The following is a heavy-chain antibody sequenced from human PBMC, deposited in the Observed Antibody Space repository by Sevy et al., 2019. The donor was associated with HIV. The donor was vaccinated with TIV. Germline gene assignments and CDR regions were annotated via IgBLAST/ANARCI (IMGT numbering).Heavy chain of an antibody. J-gene: IGHJ4*02. D-gene: IGHD1-26*01. CDR1: GFTFSSYR. Sequence: GGSLRLSCATSGFTFSSYRFHWVRQAPGKGLEWVTGVNSDGSNTNYADSVKGRFTISRDCAKDTLCLQMNALRAEDTAVYFCVAANSWEDYWGQGTLVTVSS. V-gene: IGHV3-74*01. CDR3: VAANSWEDY. CDR2: VNSDGSNT.